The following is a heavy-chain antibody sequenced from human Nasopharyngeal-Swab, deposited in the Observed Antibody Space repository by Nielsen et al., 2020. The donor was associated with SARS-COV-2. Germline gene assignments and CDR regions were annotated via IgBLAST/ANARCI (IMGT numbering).Heavy chain of an antibody. V-gene: IGHV6-1*01. D-gene: IGHD3-3*01. CDR1: GDSVSSNSAA. CDR2: TYYRSKWYN. Sequence: SETLSLTCAISGDSVSSNSAAWHWIRQSPSRGLEWLGRTYYRSKWYNDYAVSVKSQITINPDTSKNQFSLQLNSVTPEDTAVYYCARVGPRHYDFWSGYSFDYWGQGTLVTVSS. CDR3: ARVGPRHYDFWSGYSFDY. J-gene: IGHJ4*02.